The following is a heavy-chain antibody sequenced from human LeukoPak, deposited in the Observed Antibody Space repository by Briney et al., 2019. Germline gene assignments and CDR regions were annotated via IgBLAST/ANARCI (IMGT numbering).Heavy chain of an antibody. J-gene: IGHJ4*02. Sequence: PGGSLRLSCAASGFSFSTYAMHWVRQAPGKGLEYVSAINTDEGSTYYANSVKGRFTISRDNSKNTLYLQMGSLRVEDMVVYYCARGTSTTVTIFDYWGQGTLVTVSS. D-gene: IGHD4-17*01. CDR1: GFSFSTYA. V-gene: IGHV3-64*01. CDR2: INTDEGST. CDR3: ARGTSTTVTIFDY.